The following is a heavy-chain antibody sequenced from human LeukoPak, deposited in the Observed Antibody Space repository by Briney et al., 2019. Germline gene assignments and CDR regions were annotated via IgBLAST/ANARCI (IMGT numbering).Heavy chain of an antibody. CDR3: ARCSSGWYVYYYYGMDV. CDR1: GYTFTGYY. V-gene: IGHV1-2*02. CDR2: INPNSGGT. Sequence: ASVKVSCKASGYTFTGYYMHWVRQAPGQGLEWMGWINPNSGGTNYAQKFQGRVTMTRDTSISTAYMELGRLRSDDTAVYYCARCSSGWYVYYYYGMDVWGQGTTVTVSS. D-gene: IGHD6-19*01. J-gene: IGHJ6*02.